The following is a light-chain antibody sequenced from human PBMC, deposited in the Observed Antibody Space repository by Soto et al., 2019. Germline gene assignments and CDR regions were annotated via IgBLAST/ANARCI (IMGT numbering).Light chain of an antibody. CDR3: NSYTSSSTL. Sequence: QSVLTQPASVSGSPGQAITISCSGTSSDVGAFNYVSWYQQHPGKAPKLMIYDVSNRPSVVSNRFSGSKSGNTASLTISELRAEDEADYYCNSYTSSSTLFXTGTRGTVL. V-gene: IGLV2-14*03. J-gene: IGLJ1*01. CDR2: DVS. CDR1: SSDVGAFNY.